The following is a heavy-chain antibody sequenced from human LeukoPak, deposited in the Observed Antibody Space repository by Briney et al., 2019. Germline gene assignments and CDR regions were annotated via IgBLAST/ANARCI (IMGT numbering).Heavy chain of an antibody. J-gene: IGHJ6*03. CDR2: IKQDGSEK. CDR1: GFTFSSYW. CDR3: AREATILGYYMDV. D-gene: IGHD3-3*01. Sequence: GGSLRLSCAASGFTFSSYWMSWVRQAPGKGLEWVANIKQDGSEKYYVDSVKGRFTISRDNAKNSLYLQMNSLRAEDTAVYYCAREATILGYYMDVWGKGTTVTVSS. V-gene: IGHV3-7*01.